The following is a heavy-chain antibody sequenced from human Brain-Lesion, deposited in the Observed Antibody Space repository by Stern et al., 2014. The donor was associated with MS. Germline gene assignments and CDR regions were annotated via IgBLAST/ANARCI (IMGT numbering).Heavy chain of an antibody. CDR1: GGSVSSTSYA. J-gene: IGHJ5*02. V-gene: IGHV4-39*01. D-gene: IGHD2-15*01. CDR2: IYYSGNT. CDR3: AGEEDIRYCSGGSCTGNWFDP. Sequence: QVQLVESGPGLVKPSETLSLTCTVAGGSVSSTSYAWAWIRQPPGKGLEWIGTIYYSGNTYYSPSLKSRLTISLDTSTNQFSPQLRFVTAADTAVYYCAGEEDIRYCSGGSCTGNWFDPWGQGTLVTVSS.